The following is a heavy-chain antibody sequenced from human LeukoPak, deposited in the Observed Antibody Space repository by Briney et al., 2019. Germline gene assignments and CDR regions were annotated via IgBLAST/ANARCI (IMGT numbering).Heavy chain of an antibody. Sequence: SETLSLTCTVSGGSFSTSSYYWGWIRQTPGKGLEWIGSIYYDGSTYYNPSLKSRVIISVDTSKNQFSLKLSSVTAADTAVYYCARIFNYNDASGPMFDYWGQGALVTVSS. J-gene: IGHJ4*02. CDR2: IYYDGST. D-gene: IGHD3-22*01. CDR1: GGSFSTSSYY. CDR3: ARIFNYNDASGPMFDY. V-gene: IGHV4-39*07.